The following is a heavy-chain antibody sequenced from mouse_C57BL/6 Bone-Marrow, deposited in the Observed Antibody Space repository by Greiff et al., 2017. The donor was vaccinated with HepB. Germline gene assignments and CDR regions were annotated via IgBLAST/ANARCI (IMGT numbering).Heavy chain of an antibody. CDR3: ARSRVVATPWFAY. J-gene: IGHJ3*01. CDR2: IYPGSGST. Sequence: VQLQQPGAELVKPGASVKMSCKASGYTFTSYWITWVKQRPGQGLEWIGDIYPGSGSTNYNEKFKSKATLTVDTSSSTAYMQLSSLTSEDSAVYYCARSRVVATPWFAYWGQGTLVTVSA. D-gene: IGHD1-1*01. V-gene: IGHV1-55*01. CDR1: GYTFTSYW.